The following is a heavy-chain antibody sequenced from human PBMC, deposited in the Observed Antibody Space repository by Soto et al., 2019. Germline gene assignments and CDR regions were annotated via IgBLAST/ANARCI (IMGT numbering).Heavy chain of an antibody. D-gene: IGHD3-3*01. V-gene: IGHV4-31*03. Sequence: PSETLSLTCTVSGGSIGSGGYYWSWIRQHPWKGLEWIGYIYYSGSTYYNPSLKSRVTISVDTSKNQFSLKLSSVTAADTAVYYCARAIRFLGYYYYYYMDVWGKGTTVTVSS. CDR2: IYYSGST. J-gene: IGHJ6*03. CDR1: GGSIGSGGYY. CDR3: ARAIRFLGYYYYYYMDV.